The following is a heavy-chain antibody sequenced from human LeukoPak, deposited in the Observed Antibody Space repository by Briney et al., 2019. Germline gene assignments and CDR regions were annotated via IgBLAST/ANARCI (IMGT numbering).Heavy chain of an antibody. Sequence: GGSLRLSCAASGFTFTYYGMHWVRQAPGKGLEWVAVISYDESNKNYADSVKGRFTISRDNSKNTLYLQMNSLRAEDTAVYYCAKDREVGIYGYFDYWGQGILVTVSS. V-gene: IGHV3-30*18. J-gene: IGHJ4*02. D-gene: IGHD3-22*01. CDR3: AKDREVGIYGYFDY. CDR1: GFTFTYYG. CDR2: ISYDESNK.